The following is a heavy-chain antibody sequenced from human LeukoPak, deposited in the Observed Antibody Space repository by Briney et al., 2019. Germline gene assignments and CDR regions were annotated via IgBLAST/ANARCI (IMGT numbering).Heavy chain of an antibody. V-gene: IGHV4-39*01. CDR2: IYYSGST. Sequence: SETLSLTCTVSGGSISSYYWGWIRQPPGKGLEWIGSIYYSGSTYYNPSLKSRVTISVDTSKNQFSLKLSSVTAADTAVYYCARHGWVRDAKLNWFDPWGQGTLVTVSS. J-gene: IGHJ5*02. CDR1: GGSISSYY. CDR3: ARHGWVRDAKLNWFDP. D-gene: IGHD3-10*01.